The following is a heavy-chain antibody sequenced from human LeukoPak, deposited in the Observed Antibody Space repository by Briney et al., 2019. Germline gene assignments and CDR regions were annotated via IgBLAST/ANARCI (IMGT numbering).Heavy chain of an antibody. CDR3: ASRKLGNDY. D-gene: IGHD7-27*01. Sequence: SETLSLTCSVSGYSISSAYYWGWIRQPPGKGLEWIATIHYSGSTYYNPSLKSRVTISLDTSKNQFSLKLNSVAAADTAVYYCASRKLGNDYWGQGTLVTVSS. CDR1: GYSISSAYY. J-gene: IGHJ4*02. CDR2: IHYSGST. V-gene: IGHV4-38-2*02.